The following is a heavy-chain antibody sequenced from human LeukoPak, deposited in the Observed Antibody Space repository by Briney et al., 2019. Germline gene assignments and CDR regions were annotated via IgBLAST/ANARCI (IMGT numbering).Heavy chain of an antibody. V-gene: IGHV1-2*02. CDR2: INPNSGGT. Sequence: ASVKVSCKASGYTFTGYYMHWVRQAPGQGLEWMGWINPNSGGTNYAQKFQGRVTMTRDTSISTAYMELSRLRSDDTAVYYCARRGSSVTYYYGMDVWGQGTTVTVSS. CDR1: GYTFTGYY. J-gene: IGHJ6*02. D-gene: IGHD2-2*01. CDR3: ARRGSSVTYYYGMDV.